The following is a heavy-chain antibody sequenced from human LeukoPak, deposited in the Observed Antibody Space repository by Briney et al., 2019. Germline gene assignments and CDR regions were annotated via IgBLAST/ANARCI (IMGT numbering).Heavy chain of an antibody. Sequence: GASVKVSCKASGYDFTGHYIHWVRQAPGQRLEWMGWINPSSGVIIYTQKFQGRVTMTRDTAISTAYMELRRLKSDDTAVYYCAREVLVYGLDVWGNGTTVIVSA. V-gene: IGHV1-2*02. J-gene: IGHJ6*04. CDR1: GYDFTGHY. D-gene: IGHD3-3*02. CDR3: AREVLVYGLDV. CDR2: INPSSGVI.